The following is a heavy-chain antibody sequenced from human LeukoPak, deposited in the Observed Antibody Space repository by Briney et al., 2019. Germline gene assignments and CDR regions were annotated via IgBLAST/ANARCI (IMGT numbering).Heavy chain of an antibody. CDR2: IYSGGST. CDR3: ARGVVVTLGTYYFDY. J-gene: IGHJ4*02. CDR1: GFTVSSNY. D-gene: IGHD2-21*02. Sequence: GGSLRLSWAASGFTVSSNYISWVRQAPGKGLEWVSVIYSGGSTYYADSVKGRFTISRDNSKNTLYLQMNSLRVEDTAVYYCARGVVVTLGTYYFDYWGQGTLVTVSS. V-gene: IGHV3-53*01.